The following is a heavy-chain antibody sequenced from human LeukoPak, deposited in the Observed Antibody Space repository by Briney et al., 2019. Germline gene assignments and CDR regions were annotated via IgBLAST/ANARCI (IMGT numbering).Heavy chain of an antibody. J-gene: IGHJ6*02. CDR3: AKAASSSWPSYYYGMDV. CDR2: ITGSGGNT. CDR1: GFIFSSYS. Sequence: GGSLRLSCAASGFIFSSYSMSWVRQAPGKGLEWVSVITGSGGNTYYADSVKGRFTISKDNSKITVYLQMSSLRVDDTAVYYCAKAASSSWPSYYYGMDVWGQGTTVTVSS. D-gene: IGHD6-13*01. V-gene: IGHV3-23*01.